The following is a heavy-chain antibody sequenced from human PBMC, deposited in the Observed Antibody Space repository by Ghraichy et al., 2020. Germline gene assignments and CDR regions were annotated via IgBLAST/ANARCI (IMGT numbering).Heavy chain of an antibody. CDR3: ARVTYYDFWSGHYAGYQYGMDV. J-gene: IGHJ6*02. D-gene: IGHD3-3*01. CDR2: IKQDGSEK. CDR1: GFTFSSNC. V-gene: IGHV3-7*04. Sequence: GGSLRLSCAASGFTFSSNCMSWVRQAPGKGLEWVANIKQDGSEKYYVDSVKGRFTISRDNAKNSLYLPMNSLRAQDTAVYYCARVTYYDFWSGHYAGYQYGMDVWGQGTTVTVSS.